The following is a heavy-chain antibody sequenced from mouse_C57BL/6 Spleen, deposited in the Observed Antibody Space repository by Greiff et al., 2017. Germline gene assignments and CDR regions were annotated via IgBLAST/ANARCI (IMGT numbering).Heavy chain of an antibody. CDR3: ARSPPYYYGSSHWYFDV. CDR2: ISYSGST. J-gene: IGHJ1*03. Sequence: VQLKESGPGLAKPSQTLSLTCSVTGYSITSDYWNWIRKFPGNKLEYMGYISYSGSTYYNPSLKSRISITRDTSKNQYYLQLNSVTTEDTATYYCARSPPYYYGSSHWYFDVWGTGTTVTVSS. CDR1: GYSITSDY. V-gene: IGHV3-8*01. D-gene: IGHD1-1*01.